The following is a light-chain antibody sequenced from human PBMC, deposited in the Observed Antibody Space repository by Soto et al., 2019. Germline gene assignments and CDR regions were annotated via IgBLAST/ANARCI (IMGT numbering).Light chain of an antibody. Sequence: DIQMTQSPSSLSASIGDRVSITCQANQGISKCLSSFQHQPGKAPKLLIYDATTLETGVPSGFRGSGSGTFVTLTISSLQQEDAATDYCQQYDNLPLTFGGGTKIEIK. CDR1: QGISKC. J-gene: IGKJ4*01. V-gene: IGKV1-33*01. CDR2: DAT. CDR3: QQYDNLPLT.